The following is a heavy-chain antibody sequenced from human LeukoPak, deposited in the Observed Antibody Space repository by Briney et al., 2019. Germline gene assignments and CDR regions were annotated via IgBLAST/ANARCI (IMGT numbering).Heavy chain of an antibody. J-gene: IGHJ5*02. CDR1: GYTFTGYY. D-gene: IGHD4-17*01. Sequence: ASVKVSCKASGYTFTGYYLYWVRQAPGQGLEWMGWINPNSGDTNYAQKFQGWVTMTRDTSISTAYMELSRLKSDDTAVYYCARGRAMVTTVFGWFDPWGQGTLVTVSS. V-gene: IGHV1-2*04. CDR3: ARGRAMVTTVFGWFDP. CDR2: INPNSGDT.